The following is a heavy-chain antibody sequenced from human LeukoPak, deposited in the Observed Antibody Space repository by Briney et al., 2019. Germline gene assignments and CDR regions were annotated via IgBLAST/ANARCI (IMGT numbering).Heavy chain of an antibody. D-gene: IGHD3-16*02. Sequence: ASVKVSCKVSGYTLTELSMHWVRQAPGKGLEWMGGFDPEDGETIYAQKFQGRVTMTEDTSTDTAYMELSSLRSEDTAVYYCATHRMLGYHDAFDIWGQGTMVTVSS. V-gene: IGHV1-24*01. CDR1: GYTLTELS. CDR2: FDPEDGET. J-gene: IGHJ3*02. CDR3: ATHRMLGYHDAFDI.